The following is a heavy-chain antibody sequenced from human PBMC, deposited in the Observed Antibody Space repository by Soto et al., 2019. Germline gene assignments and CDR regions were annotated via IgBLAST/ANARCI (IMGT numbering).Heavy chain of an antibody. CDR3: ARSSPIVS. CDR2: IWYGGSSN. D-gene: IGHD3-22*01. CDR1: GFTFSSYG. V-gene: IGHV3-33*08. Sequence: GALRLSCAASGFTFSSYGMHSVRQAPGKGLEWVAVIWYGGSSNYYVDSVQGRFTISRDHSKDTLYPQMNSLRAEHRDVYYCARSSPIVSGAQGTVGDVPS. J-gene: IGHJ4*02.